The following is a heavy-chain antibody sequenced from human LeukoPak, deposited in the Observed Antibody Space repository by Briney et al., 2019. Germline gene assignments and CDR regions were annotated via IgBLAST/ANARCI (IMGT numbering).Heavy chain of an antibody. Sequence: GGSLRLSCAASGFTFSDYYMTWIRQAPGKGLQWLSFISDSSRTISYADSVKGRFTISRDNAKNSLYLQMSSLRAEDTAIYYCARSSLPGRSGRTEYFQHWGQGALVTVSS. CDR3: ARSSLPGRSGRTEYFQH. CDR1: GFTFSDYY. D-gene: IGHD6-19*01. J-gene: IGHJ1*01. CDR2: ISDSSRTI. V-gene: IGHV3-11*01.